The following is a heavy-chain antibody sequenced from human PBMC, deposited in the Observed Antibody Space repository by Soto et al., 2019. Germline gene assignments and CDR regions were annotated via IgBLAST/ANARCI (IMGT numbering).Heavy chain of an antibody. CDR2: IGGRGGST. Sequence: EVQLLESGGGLVQPGGSLRLSCAASGFTFSTYALNWVRQAPGKGLEWVSAIGGRGGSTYFADSVKGRFSISRDSSKNTLYLQMNSLRAEDTAVYYCAKDGYGDRPYYFDYWGQGALVIVSS. D-gene: IGHD4-17*01. J-gene: IGHJ4*02. CDR1: GFTFSTYA. V-gene: IGHV3-23*01. CDR3: AKDGYGDRPYYFDY.